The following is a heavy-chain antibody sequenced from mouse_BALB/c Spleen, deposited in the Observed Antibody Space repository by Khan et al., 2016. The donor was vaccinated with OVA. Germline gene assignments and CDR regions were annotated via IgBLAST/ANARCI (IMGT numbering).Heavy chain of an antibody. Sequence: VQLKQSGPGLVKPSQSLSLTCTVTGYSITSGYGWNWNRQFPGNKLEWMGYISYSGSTNYNPSLKSRISITRDTSKNQFFLQLNSVTTEDTATYYCARTGRVKYWGQGTTLTVSS. J-gene: IGHJ2*01. CDR3: ARTGRVKY. V-gene: IGHV3-2*02. D-gene: IGHD2-10*02. CDR1: GYSITSGYG. CDR2: ISYSGST.